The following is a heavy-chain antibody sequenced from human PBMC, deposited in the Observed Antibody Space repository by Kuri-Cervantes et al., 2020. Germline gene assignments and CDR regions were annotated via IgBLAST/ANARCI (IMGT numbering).Heavy chain of an antibody. CDR1: GGSISSGSYY. CDR2: IYTSGST. Sequence: SETLSLTCTVSGGSISSGSYYWSWIRQPAGKGLEWIGRIYTSGSTNYNPSLKSRVTISVDKSKNQFSLKLSSVTAADTAVYYCARAPGIAAAGTEGDYYYYGMDVWGRGTTVTVSS. D-gene: IGHD6-13*01. V-gene: IGHV4-61*02. J-gene: IGHJ6*02. CDR3: ARAPGIAAAGTEGDYYYYGMDV.